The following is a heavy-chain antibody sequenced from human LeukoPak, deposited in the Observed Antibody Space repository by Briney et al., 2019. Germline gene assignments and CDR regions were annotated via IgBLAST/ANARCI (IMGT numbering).Heavy chain of an antibody. CDR3: ARVQYGYYDILTGYYGAWTSYGMDV. CDR2: IYYSGST. V-gene: IGHV4-39*01. Sequence: PSETLSLTCTVSGGSISSSSYYWGWIRQPPGKGLEWIGSIYYSGSTYYNPSLKSRVTISVDTSKNQFSLKLSSVTAADTAVYYCARVQYGYYDILTGYYGAWTSYGMDVWGQGTTVTVSS. D-gene: IGHD3-9*01. J-gene: IGHJ6*02. CDR1: GGSISSSSYY.